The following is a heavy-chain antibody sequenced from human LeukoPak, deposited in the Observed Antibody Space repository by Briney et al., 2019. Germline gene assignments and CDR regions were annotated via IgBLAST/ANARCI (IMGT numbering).Heavy chain of an antibody. CDR3: AKDSVAGATHYFDH. CDR1: GGSISSGGYY. Sequence: SETLSLTCTVSGGSISSGGYYWSWIRQHPGKGLEWIGYIYYSGSTYYNPSLKSRVTISVDTSKNQFSLKLSSVTAADTAVYYCAKDSVAGATHYFDHWGQGTLVAVSS. D-gene: IGHD1-26*01. J-gene: IGHJ4*02. CDR2: IYYSGST. V-gene: IGHV4-31*03.